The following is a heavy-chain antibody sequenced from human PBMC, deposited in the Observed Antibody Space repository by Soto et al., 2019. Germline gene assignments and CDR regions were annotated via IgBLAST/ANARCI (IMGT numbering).Heavy chain of an antibody. CDR2: IYPIDSDT. J-gene: IGHJ5*02. D-gene: IGHD3-10*01. CDR3: ARYQDMTVLLRKPPFDP. V-gene: IGHV5-51*01. Sequence: ESLKISCKASGYTFTSYWIGWVRQMPGKGLEYMGIIYPIDSDTRYSPSFQGRVTISVDRSINTAYLQWASLEASDTAIYYCARYQDMTVLLRKPPFDPWGQETLVTVSS. CDR1: GYTFTSYW.